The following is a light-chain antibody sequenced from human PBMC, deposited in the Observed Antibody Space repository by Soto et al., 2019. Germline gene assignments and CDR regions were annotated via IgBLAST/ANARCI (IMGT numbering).Light chain of an antibody. V-gene: IGKV3-15*01. J-gene: IGKJ5*01. CDR1: QSVSNK. Sequence: EIVLTQSPGTLSLSAGERATLSCRASQSVSNKLAWYQQKPCQAPRLLVYVASYRATGIPARFSGSGSGTEYTLTISNQQAEDFAVYYCQQFNNWPHTFGQGTRLEIK. CDR3: QQFNNWPHT. CDR2: VAS.